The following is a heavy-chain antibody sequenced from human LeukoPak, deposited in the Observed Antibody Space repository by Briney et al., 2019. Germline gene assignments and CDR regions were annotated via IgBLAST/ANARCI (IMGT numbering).Heavy chain of an antibody. CDR1: GGSISSYY. V-gene: IGHV4-59*12. CDR3: ARSYSTGINWFDP. Sequence: ETLSLTCTVSGGSISSYYWSWIRQPPGKGLEWIGYIYHSGSTYYNPSLKSRVTISVDRSKNQFSLKLSSVTAADTAVYYCARSYSTGINWFDPWGQGTLVTVSS. J-gene: IGHJ5*02. CDR2: IYHSGST. D-gene: IGHD4-11*01.